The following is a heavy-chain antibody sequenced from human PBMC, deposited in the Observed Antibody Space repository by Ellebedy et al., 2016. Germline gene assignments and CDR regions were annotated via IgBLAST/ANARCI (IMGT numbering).Heavy chain of an antibody. V-gene: IGHV3-23*01. J-gene: IGHJ4*02. D-gene: IGHD4-17*01. Sequence: GESLKISCTASGFNFNTFFMSWVRQAPGKGLEWVSTISAGSDITRLADSVKGRFTISRDSFKNSVYLRMNNLRVEDTAVYYCRQGHYADLWGQGTLVTVSS. CDR3: RQGHYADL. CDR2: ISAGSDIT. CDR1: GFNFNTFF.